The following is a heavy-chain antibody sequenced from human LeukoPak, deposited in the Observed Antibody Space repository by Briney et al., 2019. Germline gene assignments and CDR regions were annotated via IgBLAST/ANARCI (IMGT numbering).Heavy chain of an antibody. CDR3: ARDNRITMVRGATYYGMDV. D-gene: IGHD3-10*01. CDR2: ISAYNGNT. V-gene: IGHV1-18*01. J-gene: IGHJ6*02. Sequence: HGASVKVSCKASGYTFTSYGISRVRQAPGQGLEWMGWISAYNGNTNYAQKLQGRVTMTTNTSTSTAYMELRSLRSDDTAVYYCARDNRITMVRGATYYGMDVWGQGTTVTVSS. CDR1: GYTFTSYG.